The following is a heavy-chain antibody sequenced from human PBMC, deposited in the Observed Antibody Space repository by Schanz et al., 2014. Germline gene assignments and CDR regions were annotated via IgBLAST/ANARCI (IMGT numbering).Heavy chain of an antibody. V-gene: IGHV1-46*01. Sequence: QVHLEQSGPEVKKPGASVKLSCRASGYPFTNYYIHWVRQAPGQGLEWMGIVNPGGGSTSVAQRFPTSVNLTRDTSTGTAYLGLTRLRFEDTAVYYCARGSLAGYVALLMAANDYWGQGTLLTVSS. J-gene: IGHJ4*02. CDR3: ARGSLAGYVALLMAANDY. CDR2: VNPGGGST. CDR1: GYPFTNYY. D-gene: IGHD2-15*01.